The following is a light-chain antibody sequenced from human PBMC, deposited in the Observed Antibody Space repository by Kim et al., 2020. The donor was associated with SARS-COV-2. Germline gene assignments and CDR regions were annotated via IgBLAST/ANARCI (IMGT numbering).Light chain of an antibody. J-gene: IGLJ3*02. CDR2: QPS. V-gene: IGLV3-1*01. CDR3: QAWDSSTAV. Sequence: VSPGQTASINWSGDNVGDKYPLWYQHKPGQSLVVVIYQPSKRPAGIPEPFSGSNSGNTATLTISGTQAMDDADYYCQAWDSSTAVFGGGTQLTVL. CDR1: NVGDKY.